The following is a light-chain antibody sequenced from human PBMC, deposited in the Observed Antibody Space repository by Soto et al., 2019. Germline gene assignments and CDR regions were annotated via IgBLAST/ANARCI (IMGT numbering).Light chain of an antibody. J-gene: IGKJ1*01. V-gene: IGKV1-39*01. CDR1: QTIMTY. CDR2: AAS. CDR3: QQSYNSPQT. Sequence: DIQMTQSPSSLSASVGDEVTITCRASQTIMTYLNWYQLKPGKPPRLLIYAASSLQSGVPSRFSGSGSGTDFPLTITSLQPEDFATYSCQQSYNSPQTFGQGTKVEIK.